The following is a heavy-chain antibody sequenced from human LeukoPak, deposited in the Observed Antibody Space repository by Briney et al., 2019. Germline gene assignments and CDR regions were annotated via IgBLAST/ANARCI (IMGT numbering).Heavy chain of an antibody. D-gene: IGHD3-10*01. CDR2: ISGSGGST. Sequence: GGSLRLSCAASGFTFSSYGMSWVRQAPGKGLEWVSGISGSGGSTYYADSVKGRFTISRDNAKNSLYLQMNSLRAEDTAVYYCARVYGSGSSGGWAPRSKNYMDVWGKGTTVTISS. V-gene: IGHV3-23*01. CDR3: ARVYGSGSSGGWAPRSKNYMDV. CDR1: GFTFSSYG. J-gene: IGHJ6*03.